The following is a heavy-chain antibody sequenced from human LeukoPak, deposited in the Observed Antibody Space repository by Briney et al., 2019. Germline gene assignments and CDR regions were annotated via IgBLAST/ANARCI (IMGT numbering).Heavy chain of an antibody. V-gene: IGHV3-23*01. Sequence: GGSLRLSCAPSGFTFSIYAMIWVRQAPGKGLEWVSSISNSGYGTYYADSVKGRFTISRDNSKNTLYLQMNSLRAEDTAVYYCAKLDSGSYSDYWGQGTLVTVSS. J-gene: IGHJ4*02. D-gene: IGHD1-26*01. CDR1: GFTFSIYA. CDR3: AKLDSGSYSDY. CDR2: ISNSGYGT.